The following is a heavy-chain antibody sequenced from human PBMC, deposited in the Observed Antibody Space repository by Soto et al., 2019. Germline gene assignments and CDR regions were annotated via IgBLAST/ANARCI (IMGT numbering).Heavy chain of an antibody. D-gene: IGHD2-2*01. Sequence: ASVKVSCKASGYTFTSYGIGWVRQAPGQGLEWMGWISSYNGNTTYAQKLQGRVTVTTDTSTSTAYMELRSLRSDDTAVYYCARGGGRLGYCSTTSCSLNAFDIWGQGTMVTVSS. CDR2: ISSYNGNT. V-gene: IGHV1-18*01. CDR3: ARGGGRLGYCSTTSCSLNAFDI. CDR1: GYTFTSYG. J-gene: IGHJ3*02.